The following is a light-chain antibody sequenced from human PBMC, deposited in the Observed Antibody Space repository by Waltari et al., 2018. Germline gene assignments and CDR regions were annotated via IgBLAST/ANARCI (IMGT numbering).Light chain of an antibody. CDR2: DVS. Sequence: QSALTQPRSVSGSPGQSVTISCTGTSSDVGGYNYVSWYQQHPGKAPKLIIYDVSNRPAGAPSRFSGYKSCNTAALTISGLKADDEAYYYCCSYAGSYSPWVFGGGTKLTVL. V-gene: IGLV2-11*01. J-gene: IGLJ3*02. CDR1: SSDVGGYNY. CDR3: CSYAGSYSPWV.